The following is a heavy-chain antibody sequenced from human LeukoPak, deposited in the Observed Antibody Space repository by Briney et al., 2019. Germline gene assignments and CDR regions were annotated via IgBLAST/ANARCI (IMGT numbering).Heavy chain of an antibody. V-gene: IGHV3-43D*03. Sequence: GGSLRLSCAASGYIFDDYAMHWVRQAPGKGLEWVSLISWDGGSTFHADSVKGRFTISRDNSKNSLYLQMNSLRAEDTALYYCAKGIKGRPHYMDVWGKGTTVTVSS. CDR3: AKGIKGRPHYMDV. D-gene: IGHD3-3*02. J-gene: IGHJ6*03. CDR1: GYIFDDYA. CDR2: ISWDGGST.